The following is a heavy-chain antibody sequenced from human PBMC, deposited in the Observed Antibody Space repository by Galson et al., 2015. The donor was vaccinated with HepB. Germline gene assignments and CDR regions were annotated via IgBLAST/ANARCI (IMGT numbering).Heavy chain of an antibody. CDR3: AMRYYDILTGYEDYFQH. CDR2: VNGGNGNT. V-gene: IGHV1-3*01. J-gene: IGHJ1*01. D-gene: IGHD3-9*01. CDR1: GYTFSNYA. Sequence: SVKVSCKASGYTFSNYAIHWVRQAPGQSLEWMGWVNGGNGNTKYSEKFQGRVAITRDTSASTAYMDLSILRSEDTAVYYCAMRYYDILTGYEDYFQHWGQGTLVTVSS.